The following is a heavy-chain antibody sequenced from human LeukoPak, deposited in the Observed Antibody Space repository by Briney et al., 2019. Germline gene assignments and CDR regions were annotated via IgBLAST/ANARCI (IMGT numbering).Heavy chain of an antibody. CDR1: GFTFSSYS. Sequence: AGRSLRLSCAASGFTFSSYSMHWVRQAPGKGLEWVALISFVGSNKNYADSVRGRFTISRDNSKNMLYLQMNSLRAEDTAVYYCASANYFDSSGYFWGQGTLVTVSS. D-gene: IGHD3-22*01. CDR2: ISFVGSNK. V-gene: IGHV3-30*01. J-gene: IGHJ4*02. CDR3: ASANYFDSSGYF.